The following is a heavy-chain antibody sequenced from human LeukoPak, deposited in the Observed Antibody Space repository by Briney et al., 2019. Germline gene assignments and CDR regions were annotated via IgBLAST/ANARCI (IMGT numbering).Heavy chain of an antibody. D-gene: IGHD5-24*01. V-gene: IGHV3-23*01. CDR1: GFIVSSTY. CDR2: ISPSFGEI. CDR3: AKRIRDGYNTPIDH. Sequence: PGGSLRLSCAASGFIVSSTYMSWVRQAPGKGLEWDSGISPSFGEIHYADSVKGRFTIASDNSKNTLYLQMTSLGAEDTAVYYCAKRIRDGYNTPIDHWGQGTLVTVSS. J-gene: IGHJ4*02.